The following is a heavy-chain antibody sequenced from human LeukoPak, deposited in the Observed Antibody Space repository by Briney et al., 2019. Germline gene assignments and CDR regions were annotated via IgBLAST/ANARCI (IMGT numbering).Heavy chain of an antibody. V-gene: IGHV1-8*03. J-gene: IGHJ6*03. D-gene: IGHD5-18*01. CDR2: MNPNSGNT. CDR1: GGTFSSYA. Sequence: ASVKVSCKASGGTFSSYAISWVRQAPGQGLEWMGWMNPNSGNTGYAQKFQGRVTITRNTSISTAYMELSSLRSEDTAVYYCARDNGYSYGYYYYYYMDVWGKGTTVTVSS. CDR3: ARDNGYSYGYYYYYYMDV.